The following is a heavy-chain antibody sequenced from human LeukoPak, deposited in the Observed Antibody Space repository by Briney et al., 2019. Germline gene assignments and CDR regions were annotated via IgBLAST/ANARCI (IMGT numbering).Heavy chain of an antibody. D-gene: IGHD3-10*01. CDR2: INPNSGGT. J-gene: IGHJ4*02. CDR3: TRGGDDEGPNYFDY. CDR1: GYTFTGYY. V-gene: IGHV1-2*02. Sequence: GASVKVSCKASGYTFTGYYMHWVRQAPGQGLEWMGWINPNSGGTNYAQNFQGRVTMTRDTSISTAYMELSRLRSDDTAVYYCTRGGDDEGPNYFDYWGQGTLVTVSS.